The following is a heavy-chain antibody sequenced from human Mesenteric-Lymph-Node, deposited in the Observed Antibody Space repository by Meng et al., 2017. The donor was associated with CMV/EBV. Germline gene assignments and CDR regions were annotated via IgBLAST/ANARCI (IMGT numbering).Heavy chain of an antibody. V-gene: IGHV4-34*01. Sequence: SETLSLTCAVYGGSFSGYYWSWIRQPPGKGLEWMGEINHSGGTNYSSSLKSRVTISLDKPKNHFSLKLSSVTAADTAVYYCARGRRVYCFRTSCHIPYYYYGMDVWGQGTTVTVSS. CDR2: INHSGGT. D-gene: IGHD2-2*01. CDR3: ARGRRVYCFRTSCHIPYYYYGMDV. J-gene: IGHJ6*02. CDR1: GGSFSGYY.